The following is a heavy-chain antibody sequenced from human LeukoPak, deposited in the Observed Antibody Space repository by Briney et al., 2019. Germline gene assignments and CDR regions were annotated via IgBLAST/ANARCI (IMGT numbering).Heavy chain of an antibody. J-gene: IGHJ4*02. Sequence: ASVKVSCKASGYTFTSYYMHWVRQAPGQGLEWMGITNPSGGSTSYAQKFQGRVTMTRDMSTRTEYMDLRSLRSEDAAVYYCAKTSQYSSGWFDYWGQGTLVTVSS. CDR2: TNPSGGST. CDR3: AKTSQYSSGWFDY. CDR1: GYTFTSYY. V-gene: IGHV1-46*01. D-gene: IGHD6-19*01.